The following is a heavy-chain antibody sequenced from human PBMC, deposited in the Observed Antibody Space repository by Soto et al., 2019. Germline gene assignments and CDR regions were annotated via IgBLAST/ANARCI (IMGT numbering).Heavy chain of an antibody. D-gene: IGHD3-10*01. CDR3: ARDKSGGLDY. Sequence: GGSLRLSCAASGFPFSSYGMHLVRQSPGKGLEWVAVIWYDGSNKYYADYVKGRFTISRDTSKNTLYLQMNSLRAEDTAVYYCARDKSGGLDYSGQGTMVAVSS. V-gene: IGHV3-33*01. CDR1: GFPFSSYG. J-gene: IGHJ4*02. CDR2: IWYDGSNK.